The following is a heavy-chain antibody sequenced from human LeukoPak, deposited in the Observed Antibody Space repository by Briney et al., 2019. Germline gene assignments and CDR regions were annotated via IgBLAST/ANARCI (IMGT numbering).Heavy chain of an antibody. CDR2: IYSGGRT. D-gene: IGHD2/OR15-2a*01. V-gene: IGHV3-53*01. Sequence: PGGSLRLSCAGSGFTVSSKYMSWVRQGPGKGLEWVSLIYSGGRTDYAASVKGRFTIPRDNSKHTLYLQMNGLRAEDTAVYYCASGYCSGTTCSPYYFDYWGQGTLVTASS. CDR1: GFTVSSKY. CDR3: ASGYCSGTTCSPYYFDY. J-gene: IGHJ4*02.